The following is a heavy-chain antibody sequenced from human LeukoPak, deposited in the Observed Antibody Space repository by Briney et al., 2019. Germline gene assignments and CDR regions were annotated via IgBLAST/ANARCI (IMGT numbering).Heavy chain of an antibody. D-gene: IGHD4-17*01. Sequence: SGGSLRLSCAASGFTFSSYSMNWVRQAPGKGLEWVSCISSSSSYIYYADSVKGRFTISRDNAKNSLYLQMNSLRAEDTAVYYCARDKHDYGDPHDAFYIWGQGTMVSVSS. V-gene: IGHV3-21*01. J-gene: IGHJ3*02. CDR3: ARDKHDYGDPHDAFYI. CDR2: ISSSSSYI. CDR1: GFTFSSYS.